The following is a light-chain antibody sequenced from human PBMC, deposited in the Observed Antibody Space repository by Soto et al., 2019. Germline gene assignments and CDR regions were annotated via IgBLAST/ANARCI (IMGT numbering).Light chain of an antibody. Sequence: QSALTQPASVSGSPGQSITITCTGTRSDIGAYNFVSWYQQHPGEVPKLMLYDVSIRPSGVSNRFSGSKSGNTASLTISGLHAEDEADYYCTSWTTSTTMIFGGGTKVTVL. CDR3: TSWTTSTTMI. V-gene: IGLV2-14*03. J-gene: IGLJ2*01. CDR2: DVS. CDR1: RSDIGAYNF.